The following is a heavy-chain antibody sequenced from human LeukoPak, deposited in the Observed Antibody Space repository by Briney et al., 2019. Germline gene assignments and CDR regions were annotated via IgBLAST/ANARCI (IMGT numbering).Heavy chain of an antibody. CDR3: ASLDSSGWYGGRDDAFDI. Sequence: ASVKVSCKASGYTFTSYYMHWVRQAPGQGLAWMGIINPSGGSTSYAQKFQGRVAMTRDTSTSTVYMELSSLRSEDTAVYYCASLDSSGWYGGRDDAFDIWGQGTMVTVSS. V-gene: IGHV1-46*01. J-gene: IGHJ3*02. CDR1: GYTFTSYY. D-gene: IGHD6-19*01. CDR2: INPSGGST.